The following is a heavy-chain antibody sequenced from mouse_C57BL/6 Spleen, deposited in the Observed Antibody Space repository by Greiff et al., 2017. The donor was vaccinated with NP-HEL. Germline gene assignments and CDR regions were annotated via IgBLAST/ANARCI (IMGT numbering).Heavy chain of an antibody. CDR1: GYTFTSYW. V-gene: IGHV1-50*01. Sequence: VQLQQPGAELVKPGASVKLSCKASGYTFTSYWMQWVKQRPGQGLEWIGEIDPSDSYTNYNQKFKGKATLTVDTASSTAYMQLSSLTSEDSAVYYCARQRRGGSSYVWYFDVWGTGTTVTVSS. CDR2: IDPSDSYT. J-gene: IGHJ1*03. CDR3: ARQRRGGSSYVWYFDV. D-gene: IGHD1-1*01.